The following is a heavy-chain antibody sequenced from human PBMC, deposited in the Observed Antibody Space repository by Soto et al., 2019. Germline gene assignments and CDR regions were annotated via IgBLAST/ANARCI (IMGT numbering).Heavy chain of an antibody. Sequence: ASVKVSCKASGGTFSSYAISWVRQAPGQGLEWMGGIIPIFGTANYAQKFQGRVTITADESTSTAYMELSSLRSEDTAVYYCARDPLGQGQYYYYYYGMDVWGQGTTVTVSS. CDR2: IIPIFGTA. CDR3: ARDPLGQGQYYYYYYGMDV. D-gene: IGHD1-26*01. CDR1: GGTFSSYA. J-gene: IGHJ6*02. V-gene: IGHV1-69*13.